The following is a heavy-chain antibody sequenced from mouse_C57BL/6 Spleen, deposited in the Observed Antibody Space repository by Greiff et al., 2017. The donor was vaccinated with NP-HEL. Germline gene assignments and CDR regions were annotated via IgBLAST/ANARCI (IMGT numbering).Heavy chain of an antibody. J-gene: IGHJ1*03. CDR2: IDPSDSET. V-gene: IGHV1-52*01. D-gene: IGHD2-5*01. CDR3: ARSGVYYSNYDWYFDV. Sequence: VQLQQPGAELVRPGSSVKLSCKASGYTFTSYWMHWVKQRPIQGLEWIGNIDPSDSETHYNQKFKDKATLTVDKSSSTAYMQLSSLTSEDSAVYYCARSGVYYSNYDWYFDVWGTGTTVTVSS. CDR1: GYTFTSYW.